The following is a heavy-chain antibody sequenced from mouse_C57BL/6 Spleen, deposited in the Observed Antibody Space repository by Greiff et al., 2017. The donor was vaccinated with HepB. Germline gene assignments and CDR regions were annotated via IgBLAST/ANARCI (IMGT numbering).Heavy chain of an antibody. D-gene: IGHD1-1*01. CDR2: INYDGSST. J-gene: IGHJ1*03. Sequence: EVNVVESEGGLVQPGSSMKLSCTASGFTFSDYYMAWVRQVPEKGLEWVANINYDGSSTYYLDSLKSRFIISRDNAKNILYLQMSSLKSEDTATYYCAREGNYYGSSHWYFDVWGTGTTVTVSS. CDR3: AREGNYYGSSHWYFDV. V-gene: IGHV5-16*01. CDR1: GFTFSDYY.